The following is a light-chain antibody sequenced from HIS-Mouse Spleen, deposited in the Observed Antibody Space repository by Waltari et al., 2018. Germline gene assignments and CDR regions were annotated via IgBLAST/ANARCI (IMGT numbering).Light chain of an antibody. Sequence: EIVLTQSPGTLSLSPGERATLSCRASQSVSSSYLAWDQQQPGQAPRLLRYGASSRATGIPDRFSGSGSGTDFTLTISRLEPEDFAVYYCQQYGSSPPITFGQGTRLEIK. CDR3: QQYGSSPPIT. V-gene: IGKV3-20*01. CDR1: QSVSSSY. CDR2: GAS. J-gene: IGKJ5*01.